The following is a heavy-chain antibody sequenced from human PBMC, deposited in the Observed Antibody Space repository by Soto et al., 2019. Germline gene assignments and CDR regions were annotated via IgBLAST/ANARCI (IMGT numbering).Heavy chain of an antibody. J-gene: IGHJ4*02. CDR2: IYYSGST. CDR3: AIGIIAAAGTLGVYFYY. CDR1: GGSISSSSYY. Sequence: QLQLQESGPGLVTPSETLSLTCTVSGGSISSSSYYGGWIRQPPGKGLEGIGSIYYSGSTYYNPYLKSRVPMSVDKSKKQFSLKLSSGPAADTVVYYCAIGIIAAAGTLGVYFYYWGQGTLVHVSS. V-gene: IGHV4-39*01. D-gene: IGHD6-13*01.